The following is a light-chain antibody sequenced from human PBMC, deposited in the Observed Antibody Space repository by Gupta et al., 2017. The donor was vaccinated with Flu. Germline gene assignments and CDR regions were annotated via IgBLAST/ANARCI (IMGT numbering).Light chain of an antibody. CDR3: QQTHSTPPT. Sequence: DIQMTQSPSSLSASVGDRITITCRASQNIHTYLNWYQQRPGNSPKLLIYGASSLQSGVPSRFSGSGSGTKFILTISSLQAGDFATYYCQQTHSTPPTFGQGTKLDIK. V-gene: IGKV1-39*01. J-gene: IGKJ2*01. CDR2: GAS. CDR1: QNIHTY.